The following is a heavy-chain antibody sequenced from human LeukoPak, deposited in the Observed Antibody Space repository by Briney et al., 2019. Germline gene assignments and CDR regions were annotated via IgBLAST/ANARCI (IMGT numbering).Heavy chain of an antibody. CDR3: AKEATPDD. D-gene: IGHD2-15*01. V-gene: IGHV3-74*01. J-gene: IGHJ4*02. Sequence: GGSLRLSCAASEFTFSNHWMHWVRQAPGKGLVWVPRINGDGSITNYADSVKGRFTTSRDNAKNTLYLQMNSLRAGDTAVYYCAKEATPDDWGQGTLVTVSS. CDR1: EFTFSNHW. CDR2: INGDGSIT.